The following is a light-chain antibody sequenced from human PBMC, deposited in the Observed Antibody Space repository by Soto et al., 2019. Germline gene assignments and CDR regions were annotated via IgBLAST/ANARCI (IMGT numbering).Light chain of an antibody. Sequence: DIQMTQSPSTLSASVGDRVTITCRASQSITTWLAWYQQKPGKAPKLLIYDASKLEIGVPSRFSGSGSGTEFTLTISSLQPDDFASYYCQQYSSYWTFGQGTKVDIK. CDR1: QSITTW. CDR3: QQYSSYWT. V-gene: IGKV1-5*01. J-gene: IGKJ1*01. CDR2: DAS.